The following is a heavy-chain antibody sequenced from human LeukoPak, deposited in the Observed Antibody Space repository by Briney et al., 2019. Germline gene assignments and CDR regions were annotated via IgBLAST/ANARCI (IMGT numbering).Heavy chain of an antibody. Sequence: GASVKVSCKASGYTFTSYDINWVRQAPGQGLEWMGGIIPIFGTANYAQKFQGRVTITADESTSTAYMELSSLRSEDTAVYYCASGYLEADDAFDIWGQGTMVTVSS. CDR3: ASGYLEADDAFDI. CDR2: IIPIFGTA. CDR1: GYTFTSYD. V-gene: IGHV1-69*13. D-gene: IGHD1-1*01. J-gene: IGHJ3*02.